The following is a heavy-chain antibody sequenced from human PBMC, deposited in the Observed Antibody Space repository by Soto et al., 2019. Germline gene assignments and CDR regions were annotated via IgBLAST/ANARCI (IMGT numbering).Heavy chain of an antibody. D-gene: IGHD3-9*01. CDR1: GFTFSNYW. V-gene: IGHV3-74*01. CDR3: ARAESHDILTGYFDS. Sequence: EVQLVQSGGGLVQPGGSLRLSCAASGFTFSNYWMHWVRQSPGKGLVWVSRINGDGRTTTYVDFVKGRLTISRDNAKNTLYLQMNSLRAEDTAVYYCARAESHDILTGYFDSWGQGALVTVSS. J-gene: IGHJ4*02. CDR2: INGDGRTT.